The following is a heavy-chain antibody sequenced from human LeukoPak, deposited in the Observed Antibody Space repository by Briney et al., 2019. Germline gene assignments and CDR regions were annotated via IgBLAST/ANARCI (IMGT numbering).Heavy chain of an antibody. D-gene: IGHD4-4*01. J-gene: IGHJ4*02. CDR3: ARDHSTDYSFDY. V-gene: IGHV3-33*01. Sequence: GGSLRLSCAASGFTFSSYGMHWVRQAPGKGLEWVAVIWYDGSNEYYADSVKGRFTISRDNSKNTLYLQMNSLRAEDTAVYYCARDHSTDYSFDYWGQGTLVTVSS. CDR2: IWYDGSNE. CDR1: GFTFSSYG.